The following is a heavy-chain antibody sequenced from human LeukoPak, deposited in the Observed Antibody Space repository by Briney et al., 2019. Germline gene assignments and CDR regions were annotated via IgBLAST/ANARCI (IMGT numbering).Heavy chain of an antibody. CDR1: GGSITSHY. CDR2: IYYSGST. J-gene: IGHJ3*01. D-gene: IGHD3-22*01. V-gene: IGHV4-59*11. Sequence: SETLSLTCTVSGGSITSHYWSWIRQPPGKGLEWIGYIYYSGSTNYNPSLKSRVTISVDTSKNQFSLKLTSVTAADTAVYYCARRYYYDSSGYLDAFDVWGQGTMVTVSS. CDR3: ARRYYYDSSGYLDAFDV.